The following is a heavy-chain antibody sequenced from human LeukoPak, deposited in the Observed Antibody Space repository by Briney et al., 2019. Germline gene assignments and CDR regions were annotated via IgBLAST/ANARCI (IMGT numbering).Heavy chain of an antibody. Sequence: GGSLRLSCAASGFTFSSYAMSWVRQAPGKGLEWVSAISGSGGSTYYADSVKGRFTISRDNSKNTLYLQMNSLRAEDTAVYYCARDRLWEVGATPYFGYWGQGTLVTVSS. CDR2: ISGSGGST. CDR1: GFTFSSYA. D-gene: IGHD1-26*01. V-gene: IGHV3-23*01. CDR3: ARDRLWEVGATPYFGY. J-gene: IGHJ4*02.